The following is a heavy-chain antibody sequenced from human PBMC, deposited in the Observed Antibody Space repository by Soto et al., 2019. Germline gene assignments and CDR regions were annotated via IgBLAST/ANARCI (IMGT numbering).Heavy chain of an antibody. CDR3: ARVLFGRGNWFDP. CDR2: IHYSGST. V-gene: IGHV4-59*01. CDR1: GGSISSYY. J-gene: IGHJ5*02. Sequence: QVQLQESGPGLVKPSETLSLTCTVSGGSISSYYWSWIRQPPGKGLEWIGYIHYSGSTNHNPSLKSRVTISVDTSKNQISLKLRSVTAADTAVYYCARVLFGRGNWFDPWGQGTLVTVSP. D-gene: IGHD3-3*01.